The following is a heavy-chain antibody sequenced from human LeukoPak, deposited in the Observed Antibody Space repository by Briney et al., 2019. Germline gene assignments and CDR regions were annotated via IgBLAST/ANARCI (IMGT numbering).Heavy chain of an antibody. V-gene: IGHV3-30*18. CDR3: AKDIGYSGYDYTRDYYYGMDV. J-gene: IGHJ6*02. D-gene: IGHD5-12*01. CDR2: ISYDGSNK. Sequence: GGSLRLSCAASGFTFSSYGMHWVRHAPGKGLEWVAVISYDGSNKYYADSVKGRFTISRDNSKNTLYLQMNSLRAEDTAVYYCAKDIGYSGYDYTRDYYYGMDVWGQGTTVTVSS. CDR1: GFTFSSYG.